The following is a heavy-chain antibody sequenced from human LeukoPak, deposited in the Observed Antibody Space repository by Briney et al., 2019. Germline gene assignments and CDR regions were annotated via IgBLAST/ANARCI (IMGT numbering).Heavy chain of an antibody. CDR1: GGSISGYY. D-gene: IGHD1-26*01. CDR2: IYYSGST. Sequence: PSETLSLTCTVSGGSISGYYWSWIRQPPGKGLEWIGYIYYSGSTNYNLSLKSRVTISVDTSKNQFSLKLSSVTAADTAVYYCARHRSGSYWRAFDIWGQGTMVTVSS. V-gene: IGHV4-59*08. J-gene: IGHJ3*02. CDR3: ARHRSGSYWRAFDI.